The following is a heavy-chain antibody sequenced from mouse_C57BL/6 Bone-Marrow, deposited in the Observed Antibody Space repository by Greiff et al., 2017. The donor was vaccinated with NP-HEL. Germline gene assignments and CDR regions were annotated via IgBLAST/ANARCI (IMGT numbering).Heavy chain of an antibody. Sequence: EVKLVESGGGLVQPGGSLKLSCAASGFTFSDYGMAWVRQAPRQGPEWVAFISNLAYSIYYADTVTGRFTISRENAKNTLYLEMSSLRSEDTAMYYCARLDPGNYCDYWGQGTTLTVSS. CDR2: ISNLAYSI. J-gene: IGHJ2*01. CDR3: ARLDPGNYCDY. V-gene: IGHV5-15*04. CDR1: GFTFSDYG.